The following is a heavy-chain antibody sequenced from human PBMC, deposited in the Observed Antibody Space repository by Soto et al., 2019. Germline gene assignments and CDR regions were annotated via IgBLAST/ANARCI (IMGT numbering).Heavy chain of an antibody. Sequence: SETLSLTCTVSGGSISSGGYYWSWIRQHPGKGLEWIGYIYYSGSTYYNPSLKNRVAVSLDTSKNQFSLKLRSVTAADTAVYYCTRLRYGGASDYWGQGTLVTVSS. J-gene: IGHJ4*02. CDR2: IYYSGST. CDR1: GGSISSGGYY. D-gene: IGHD4-17*01. V-gene: IGHV4-31*03. CDR3: TRLRYGGASDY.